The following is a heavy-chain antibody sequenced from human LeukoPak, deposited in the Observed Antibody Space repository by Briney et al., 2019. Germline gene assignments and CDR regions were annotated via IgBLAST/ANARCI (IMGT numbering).Heavy chain of an antibody. Sequence: SETLSLTCAVSGGSISSSNWWGWVRQPPGKGLEWIGEIYHSGSPNYNPSLKSRVTISVDKSRNHFSLNLSSVTTADTAVYYCARDFLPGLNAFDIWGQGTMVTVSS. V-gene: IGHV4-4*02. CDR1: GGSISSSNW. J-gene: IGHJ3*02. CDR3: ARDFLPGLNAFDI. CDR2: IYHSGSP.